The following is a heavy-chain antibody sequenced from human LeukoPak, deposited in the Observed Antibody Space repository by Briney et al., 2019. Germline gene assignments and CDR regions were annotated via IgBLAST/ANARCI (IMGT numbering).Heavy chain of an antibody. V-gene: IGHV4-59*12. CDR3: ARSRVLLDYFDY. D-gene: IGHD3-3*01. Sequence: SETLSLTCTVSGGSISSYYWSWIRQPPGKGLEWIGYIYYSGSTNYNPSLKSRVTISVDTSKNQFSLKLSSVTAADTAVYYCARSRVLLDYFDYWGQGTLVTVSS. CDR2: IYYSGST. CDR1: GGSISSYY. J-gene: IGHJ4*02.